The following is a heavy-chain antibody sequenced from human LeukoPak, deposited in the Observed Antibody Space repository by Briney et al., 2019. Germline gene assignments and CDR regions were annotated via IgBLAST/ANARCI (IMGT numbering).Heavy chain of an antibody. V-gene: IGHV4-59*01. CDR2: IYYSGIT. CDR1: GDSISSSY. CDR3: ARRPDSSGYYHEYFDL. D-gene: IGHD3-22*01. J-gene: IGHJ2*01. Sequence: SETLSLTCTVSGDSISSSYWSRIRQPPGKGLEWIGYIYYSGITNYNASLKSRVTISVDTSQNQFSLKLSSVTAADTAVYYCARRPDSSGYYHEYFDLWGRGTLVTVSS.